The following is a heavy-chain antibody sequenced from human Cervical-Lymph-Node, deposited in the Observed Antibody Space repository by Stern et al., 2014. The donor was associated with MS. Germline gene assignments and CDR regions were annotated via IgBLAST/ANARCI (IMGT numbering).Heavy chain of an antibody. CDR2: ISAYNGNT. J-gene: IGHJ4*02. Sequence: QVQLVESGAEVKKPGASVKVSCTASGYIFTNYGFSWVRQAPGQGLEWMGWISAYNGNTNYAQKFRDRVTMTTDTSTSTVYMELRSLRSDDTAIYYCARGTGFAYFHVYTPSDYWGQGTLVTVSS. V-gene: IGHV1-18*01. CDR1: GYIFTNYG. CDR3: ARGTGFAYFHVYTPSDY. D-gene: IGHD2-21*01.